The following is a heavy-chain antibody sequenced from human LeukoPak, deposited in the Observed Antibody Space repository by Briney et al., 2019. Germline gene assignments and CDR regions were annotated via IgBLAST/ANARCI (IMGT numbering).Heavy chain of an antibody. Sequence: GGSLRLSCAASGFTFSSYAMSWVRQAPGKGLEWVSAISGSGGSTYYADSVKGRFTISRDNSKNTLYLQMNSLRAEDTAVYYCAKDFSSGTYYDYVWGSYRPNWFDPWGQGTLVTVSS. D-gene: IGHD3-16*02. CDR1: GFTFSSYA. CDR2: ISGSGGST. CDR3: AKDFSSGTYYDYVWGSYRPNWFDP. V-gene: IGHV3-23*01. J-gene: IGHJ5*02.